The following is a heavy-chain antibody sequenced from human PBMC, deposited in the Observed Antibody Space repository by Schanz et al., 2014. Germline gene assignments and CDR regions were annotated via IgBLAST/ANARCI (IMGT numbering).Heavy chain of an antibody. Sequence: EVYLVESGGGLVQPGGSLRLSCAASGFTFFTYNMNWVRQAPGRGLEWISYISRDGTTSYYADSVKGRFTISRDNAKNSLYLEMTSLRGEDTAVYYCARENLNWEAFDIWGQGTVVTVSS. CDR2: ISRDGTTS. CDR3: ARENLNWEAFDI. V-gene: IGHV3-48*04. J-gene: IGHJ3*02. CDR1: GFTFFTYN. D-gene: IGHD7-27*01.